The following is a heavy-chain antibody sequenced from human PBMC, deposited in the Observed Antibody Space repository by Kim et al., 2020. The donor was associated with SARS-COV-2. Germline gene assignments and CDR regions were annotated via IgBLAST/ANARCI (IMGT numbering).Heavy chain of an antibody. D-gene: IGHD2-15*01. V-gene: IGHV3-30*18. J-gene: IGHJ6*02. CDR1: GFTFSSYG. CDR2: ISYDGSNK. CDR3: AKDYEDIGMVIGATGSYRYARYNMDV. Sequence: GGSLRLSCAASGFTFSSYGMHWVRQAPGKGLEWVAIISYDGSNKYYADSVRGRFTISRDNSKNTLYLQMNSLRDEDTAVYYCAKDYEDIGMVIGATGSYRYARYNMDVWGQGTTVTVSS.